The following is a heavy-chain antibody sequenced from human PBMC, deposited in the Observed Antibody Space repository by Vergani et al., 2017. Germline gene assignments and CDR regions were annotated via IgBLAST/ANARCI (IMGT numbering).Heavy chain of an antibody. V-gene: IGHV4-61*02. CDR2: VYTSGMT. CDR1: GGSINTGAYY. CDR3: ARELSYYDGSESDDYNPYYYGGMDV. J-gene: IGHJ6*02. D-gene: IGHD3-10*01. Sequence: QVQLQESGPRLVRPSQTLSLTCTVSGGSINTGAYYWSWIRQPAGKGLEWIGRVYTSGMTNFKPFLKSRVTILVDRSKSQRSLKLTSVSAGDTAVYFCARELSYYDGSESDDYNPYYYGGMDVWGPGTTVTVSS.